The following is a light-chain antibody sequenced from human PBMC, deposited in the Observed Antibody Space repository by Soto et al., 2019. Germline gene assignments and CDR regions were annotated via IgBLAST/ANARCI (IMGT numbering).Light chain of an antibody. CDR3: QQYNSMLS. Sequence: DIQMTQSPSSLSASVGDRVTIACQSSHDVSRNLNWFQQKPGEAPKLLIYDASNLERGLPSRFSASGSGTDFPFTISSLQPEDVATYYCQQYNSMLSFGGGTKIELK. V-gene: IGKV1-33*01. CDR2: DAS. CDR1: HDVSRN. J-gene: IGKJ4*01.